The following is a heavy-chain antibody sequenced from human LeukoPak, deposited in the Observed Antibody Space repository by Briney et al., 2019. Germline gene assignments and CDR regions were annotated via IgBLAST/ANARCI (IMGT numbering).Heavy chain of an antibody. J-gene: IGHJ4*02. D-gene: IGHD3-10*01. Sequence: SETLSLTCTVSGVSITSYYWNWVRQPPGKGLEWVGYIYYSGTTNYNPSLKSRVTISVDLSKNQFSLRLRSVTAADTALYFCAEDTAGGAHLDYWGQGTLVTVSS. CDR3: AEDTAGGAHLDY. CDR1: GVSITSYY. V-gene: IGHV4-59*01. CDR2: IYYSGTT.